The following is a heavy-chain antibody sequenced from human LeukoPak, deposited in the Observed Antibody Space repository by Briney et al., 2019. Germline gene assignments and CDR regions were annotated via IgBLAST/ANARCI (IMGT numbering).Heavy chain of an antibody. D-gene: IGHD5-18*01. CDR1: GYTFTSYA. Sequence: ASVKVSCKASGYTFTSYAMNWVRQAPGQGLEWMGWINPNSGGTNYAQKFQGRVTMTRDTSISTAYMELSRLRSDDTAVYYCARDLDTGYYYYMDVWGKGTTVTVSS. J-gene: IGHJ6*03. V-gene: IGHV1-2*02. CDR3: ARDLDTGYYYYMDV. CDR2: INPNSGGT.